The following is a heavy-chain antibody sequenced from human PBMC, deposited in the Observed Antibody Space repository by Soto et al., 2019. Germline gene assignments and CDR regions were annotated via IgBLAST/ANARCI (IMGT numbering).Heavy chain of an antibody. CDR2: ISGSGGNI. CDR3: ATQDFRGTTGTT. D-gene: IGHD1-1*01. CDR1: GFTFSRYA. V-gene: IGHV3-23*01. Sequence: VGSLRLSCAASGFTFSRYAMGWVRQAPGKGLEWVSVISGSGGNIHYADSVKGRFTISRDNSKNTLYLQMNSPRVEDTAVYNCATQDFRGTTGTTWGQGTLVTVSS. J-gene: IGHJ4*02.